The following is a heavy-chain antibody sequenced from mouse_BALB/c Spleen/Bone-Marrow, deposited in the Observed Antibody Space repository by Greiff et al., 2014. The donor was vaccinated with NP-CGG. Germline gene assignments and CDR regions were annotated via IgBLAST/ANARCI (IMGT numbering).Heavy chain of an antibody. CDR3: ARGGNFAWFAY. D-gene: IGHD2-1*01. CDR2: ISSGSSTI. Sequence: VQLKESGGGLVQPGGSRKLSCAASGFTFSSFEMHWVRQAPEKGLEWVAYISSGSSTIYYADTVKGRFTISRDNPKNTLFLQMTSLRSEDTAMYYCARGGNFAWFAYWGQGTLVTVSA. J-gene: IGHJ3*01. CDR1: GFTFSSFE. V-gene: IGHV5-17*02.